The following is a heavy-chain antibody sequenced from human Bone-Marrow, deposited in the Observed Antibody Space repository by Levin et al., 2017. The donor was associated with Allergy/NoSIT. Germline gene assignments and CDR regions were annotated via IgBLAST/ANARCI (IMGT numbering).Heavy chain of an antibody. Sequence: GGSLRLSCSASGFSFSSYAMHWVRRAPGKGLEYISSINNNGGSTFYVDSVKGRFSISRDNSKNTLFLQMNSLRAEDTAIYYCVKDLESQLWPAFFDLWGQGTLVTASS. CDR3: VKDLESQLWPAFFDL. CDR1: GFSFSSYA. D-gene: IGHD3/OR15-3a*01. V-gene: IGHV3-64D*06. CDR2: INNNGGST. J-gene: IGHJ4*02.